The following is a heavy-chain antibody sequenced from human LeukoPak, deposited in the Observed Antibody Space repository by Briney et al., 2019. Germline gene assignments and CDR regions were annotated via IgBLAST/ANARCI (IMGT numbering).Heavy chain of an antibody. V-gene: IGHV4-59*01. J-gene: IGHJ4*02. CDR3: ARQTGSGLFILP. CDR1: DDSITMYY. Sequence: SETLYLTCSVSDDSITMYYWTWIRQPPGKGLEWIGYVDHTGSTNFNPSLNGRVSISRDTTKNLFSLRLRSVTAADTAVYFCARQTGSGLFILPGGQGTLVTVSS. CDR2: VDHTGST. D-gene: IGHD3/OR15-3a*01.